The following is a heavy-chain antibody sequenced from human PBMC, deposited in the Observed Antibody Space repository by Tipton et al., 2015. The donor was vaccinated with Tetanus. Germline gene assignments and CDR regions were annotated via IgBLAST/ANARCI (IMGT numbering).Heavy chain of an antibody. CDR1: GFSFSSYA. Sequence: SLRLSCAASGFSFSSYAMHWVRQAPGKGLECVSGISGSGGSTYYAYSVKGRFTISRDNSKNTLYLQMNSLRAEDTAVYYCAKKYCSGGSCYSIDYWGQGTLVTVSS. V-gene: IGHV3-23*01. CDR3: AKKYCSGGSCYSIDY. CDR2: ISGSGGST. D-gene: IGHD2-15*01. J-gene: IGHJ4*02.